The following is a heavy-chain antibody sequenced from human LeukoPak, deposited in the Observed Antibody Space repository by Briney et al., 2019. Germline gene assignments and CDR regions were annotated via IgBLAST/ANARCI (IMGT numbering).Heavy chain of an antibody. CDR3: TSPPLGYCSTTSCLQYFEQ. CDR2: ISSSGSII. D-gene: IGHD2-2*01. Sequence: GGSLRLSCAASGFTFSDYYMSLIRQAPGKGLEWVSYISSSGSIIDYADSVRGRFTISRDNAKNSLYLQMNSLRAEDTAVYYCTSPPLGYCSTTSCLQYFEQWGQGTLVTVSS. CDR1: GFTFSDYY. V-gene: IGHV3-11*04. J-gene: IGHJ1*01.